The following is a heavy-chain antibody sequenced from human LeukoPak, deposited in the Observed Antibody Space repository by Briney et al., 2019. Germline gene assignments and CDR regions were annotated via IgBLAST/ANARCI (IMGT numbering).Heavy chain of an antibody. V-gene: IGHV1-69*13. CDR1: GYTFTSYY. CDR2: IIPIFGTA. Sequence: ASVKVSCKASGYTFTSYYMHWVRQAPGQGLEWMGGIIPIFGTANYAQKFQGRVTITADESTSSAYMELSSLRSEDTAVYYCARVGPQSGFDYWGQGTLVTVSS. D-gene: IGHD3-16*01. J-gene: IGHJ4*02. CDR3: ARVGPQSGFDY.